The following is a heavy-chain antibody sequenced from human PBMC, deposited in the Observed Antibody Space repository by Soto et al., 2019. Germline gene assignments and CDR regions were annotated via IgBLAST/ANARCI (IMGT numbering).Heavy chain of an antibody. CDR2: IYSGGST. D-gene: IGHD4-17*01. CDR1: GFTVSSNY. Sequence: GGSLRLSCAVSGFTVSSNYMSWVRQAPGKGLEWVSVIYSGGSTYYADSVKGRFTISRHNSKNTLYLQMNSLRAEDTAVYYCARDRRYRTYGDPDYYYYYMDVWGKGTTVTVSS. J-gene: IGHJ6*03. CDR3: ARDRRYRTYGDPDYYYYYMDV. V-gene: IGHV3-53*04.